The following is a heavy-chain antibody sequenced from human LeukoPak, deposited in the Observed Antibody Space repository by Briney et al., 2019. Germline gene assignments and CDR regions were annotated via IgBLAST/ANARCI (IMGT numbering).Heavy chain of an antibody. CDR3: AREITGTTLFDY. V-gene: IGHV4-30-4*01. Sequence: PSETLSLTCTVSGGSISSGGHFWSWIRQHPGKGLEWIGYIYYSGSTYYNPSLKSRVTISVDRSKNQFSLKLSSVTAADTAVYYCAREITGTTLFDYWGQGTLVTVSS. CDR2: IYYSGST. J-gene: IGHJ4*02. D-gene: IGHD1-20*01. CDR1: GGSISSGGHF.